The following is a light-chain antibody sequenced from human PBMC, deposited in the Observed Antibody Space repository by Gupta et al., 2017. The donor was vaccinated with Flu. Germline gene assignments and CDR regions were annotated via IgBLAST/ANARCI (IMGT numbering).Light chain of an antibody. CDR2: DAS. V-gene: IGKV1-33*01. J-gene: IGKJ2*03. Sequence: DIQMTQSPSSLSAAVGDRVTITCQASQDIYNYLNWYQQKPGKAPKLLIFDASNLETGVPSRFSGSGSGTDFTFTISSLQPEDIATYYCQQYDNLPHNSFGQGTKVDVK. CDR3: QQYDNLPHNS. CDR1: QDIYNY.